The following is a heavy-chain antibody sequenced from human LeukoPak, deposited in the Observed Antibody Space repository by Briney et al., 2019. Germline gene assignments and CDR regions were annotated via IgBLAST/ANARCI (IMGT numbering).Heavy chain of an antibody. CDR1: GGTFSSYA. D-gene: IGHD3-16*02. CDR2: IIPIFGTA. V-gene: IGHV1-69*05. J-gene: IGHJ4*02. Sequence: SVKVSCKASGGTFSSYAISWVRQAPGQGLEWMVRIIPIFGTANYAQKFQGRVTITTDESTSTAYMELSSLRSEDTAVYYCAVNWGSYRYQSDYWGQGTLVTVSS. CDR3: AVNWGSYRYQSDY.